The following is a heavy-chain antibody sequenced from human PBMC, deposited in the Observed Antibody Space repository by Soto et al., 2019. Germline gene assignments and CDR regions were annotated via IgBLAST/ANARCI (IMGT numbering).Heavy chain of an antibody. J-gene: IGHJ6*02. Sequence: ASVKVSCKASGYTFTSYGISWVRQAPGQGLEWMGWISAYNGNTDYAQKLQGRVTMTTDTSTSTAYMELRSLRSDDTAVYYCASYHLNSYYYGMDVWGQGTTVTVSS. CDR1: GYTFTSYG. V-gene: IGHV1-18*01. CDR2: ISAYNGNT. CDR3: ASYHLNSYYYGMDV.